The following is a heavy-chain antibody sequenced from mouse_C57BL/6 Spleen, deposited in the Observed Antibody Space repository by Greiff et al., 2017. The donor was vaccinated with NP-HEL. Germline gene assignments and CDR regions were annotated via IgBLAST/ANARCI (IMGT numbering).Heavy chain of an antibody. D-gene: IGHD1-1*01. CDR2: INPNNGGT. CDR3: ARGDYYGSLYY. V-gene: IGHV1-26*01. Sequence: EVQLQQSGPELVKPGASVKISCKASGYTFTDYYMNWVKQSHGKSLEWIGDINPNNGGTSYNQKFKGKATLTVDKSSSTAYMELRSLTSEDSAVYYCARGDYYGSLYYWGQGTTLTVSS. CDR1: GYTFTDYY. J-gene: IGHJ2*01.